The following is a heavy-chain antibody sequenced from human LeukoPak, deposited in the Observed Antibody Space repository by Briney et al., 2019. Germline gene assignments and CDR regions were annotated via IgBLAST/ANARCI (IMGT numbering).Heavy chain of an antibody. D-gene: IGHD5-18*01. Sequence: PWASVKVSCKASGYTFTGYYMHWVRQAPGQGLEWMGWINPNSGGTNYAQKFQGRVTMTRDTSISTAYMELSSLRSEDTAVYYCARGLGRTAMVTRGGVRFDYWGQGTLVTVSS. CDR2: INPNSGGT. CDR3: ARGLGRTAMVTRGGVRFDY. CDR1: GYTFTGYY. J-gene: IGHJ4*02. V-gene: IGHV1-2*02.